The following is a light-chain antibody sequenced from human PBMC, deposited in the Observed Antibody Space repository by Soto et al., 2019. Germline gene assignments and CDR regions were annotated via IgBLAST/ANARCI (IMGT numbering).Light chain of an antibody. Sequence: IQMTQSPSSLSASVGDRITITCRASQGVSNYVAWFQQKPGKAPNSLIYGASSLQSGVPSRFSGSGSGTDFSFTISSLQPEDFATYFCQQYDRYPFTFGPGTDVVIK. J-gene: IGKJ3*01. V-gene: IGKV1-16*01. CDR1: QGVSNY. CDR3: QQYDRYPFT. CDR2: GAS.